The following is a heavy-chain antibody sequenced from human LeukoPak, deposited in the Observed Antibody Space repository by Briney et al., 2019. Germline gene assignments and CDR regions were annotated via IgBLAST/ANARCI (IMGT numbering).Heavy chain of an antibody. CDR1: GFTFSSYA. D-gene: IGHD3-22*01. CDR3: AKEHSVLTMMRGLDS. V-gene: IGHV3-23*01. J-gene: IGHJ4*02. CDR2: ISGSGGST. Sequence: GGSLRLSCAASGFTFSSYAMSWVRQAPGKGLEWVSAISGSGGSTYYADSVTGRFTISRDNSKDTLYLQMNSLRVEDTALYYCAKEHSVLTMMRGLDSWGQGTLVTVSS.